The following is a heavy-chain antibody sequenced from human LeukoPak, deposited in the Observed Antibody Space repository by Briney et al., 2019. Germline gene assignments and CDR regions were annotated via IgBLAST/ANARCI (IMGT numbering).Heavy chain of an antibody. CDR3: ARDLDKSGYYLDY. Sequence: SETLSLTCAVYGGSFSGYYWSWIRQTLGKGLEWIGEINHSGNTNYNPSLKSRVIISADASKNQFSLKLTSVTAADTAVYYCARDLDKSGYYLDYWGQGTLVTVSS. J-gene: IGHJ4*02. D-gene: IGHD3-3*01. V-gene: IGHV4-34*01. CDR2: INHSGNT. CDR1: GGSFSGYY.